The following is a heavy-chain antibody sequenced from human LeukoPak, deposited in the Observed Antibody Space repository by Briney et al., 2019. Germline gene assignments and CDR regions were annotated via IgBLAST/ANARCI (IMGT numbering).Heavy chain of an antibody. Sequence: SETLSLTCTVSGGSISSGGYYWSWIRQPPGKGLEWIGYIDYTGSTHYNPSLKSRVTISVDRSKNQFSLNLSSVTAADTAVYYCAREVWAADSFFDYWGQGTLVTVSS. CDR1: GGSISSGGYY. J-gene: IGHJ4*02. D-gene: IGHD2-15*01. CDR2: IDYTGST. V-gene: IGHV4-30-2*01. CDR3: AREVWAADSFFDY.